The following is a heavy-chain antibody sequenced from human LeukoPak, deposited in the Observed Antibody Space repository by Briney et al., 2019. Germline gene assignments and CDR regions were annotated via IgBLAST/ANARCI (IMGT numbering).Heavy chain of an antibody. CDR1: GFTFSNAW. Sequence: GGSLRLSCTASGFTFSNAWMSWGRQAPGKGLEWVGRIKSKTDGGTTDYAAPVRGRFTISRDDSKNTLYLQMNSLKTEDTAVYYCTAPLVVRALDYWGQGTLVTVSS. V-gene: IGHV3-15*01. J-gene: IGHJ4*02. D-gene: IGHD3-10*01. CDR2: IKSKTDGGTT. CDR3: TAPLVVRALDY.